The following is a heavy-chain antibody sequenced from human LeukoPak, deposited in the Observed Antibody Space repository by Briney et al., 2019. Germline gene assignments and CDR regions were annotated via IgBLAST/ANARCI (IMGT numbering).Heavy chain of an antibody. CDR1: GYTFTGYY. CDR3: ARAPRDFRGYQLLFVWSMDV. CDR2: INPNSGGT. J-gene: IGHJ6*03. D-gene: IGHD2-2*01. Sequence: AASVKVSCKASGYTFTGYYMHWVRQAPGQGLEWMGWINPNSGGTNYAQKFQGRVTMTRDTSISTAYMELSRLRSDDTAVYYCARAPRDFRGYQLLFVWSMDVWGKGTTVTVSS. V-gene: IGHV1-2*02.